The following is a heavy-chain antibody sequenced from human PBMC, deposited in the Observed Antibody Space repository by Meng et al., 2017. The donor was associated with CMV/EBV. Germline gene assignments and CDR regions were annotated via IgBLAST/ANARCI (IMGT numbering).Heavy chain of an antibody. CDR1: GFTFSSYW. CDR2: INSDGSST. CDR3: ARADNWNSGLGFDP. Sequence: GESLKISCAASGFTFSSYWMHWVRQAPGKGLVWVSRINSDGSSTSYADSVKGRFTISRDNAKNPLYLQMNSLRAEDTAVYYCARADNWNSGLGFDPWGQGTLVTVSS. J-gene: IGHJ5*02. D-gene: IGHD1-7*01. V-gene: IGHV3-74*01.